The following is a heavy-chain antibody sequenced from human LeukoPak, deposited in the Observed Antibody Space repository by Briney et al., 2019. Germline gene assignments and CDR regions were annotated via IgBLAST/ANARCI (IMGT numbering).Heavy chain of an antibody. V-gene: IGHV3-23*01. Sequence: PGGSLRLSCEASPFTFRYYAMNWVRQAPGKGLEWVSAISGSGGNTYYADSVKGRFTISRDNSKNTLYLQMNNLRAEDTALYYCAKVVGPYMYYGAVDYWGQGTLVTVSS. J-gene: IGHJ4*02. CDR3: AKVVGPYMYYGAVDY. CDR1: PFTFRYYA. CDR2: ISGSGGNT. D-gene: IGHD2-8*01.